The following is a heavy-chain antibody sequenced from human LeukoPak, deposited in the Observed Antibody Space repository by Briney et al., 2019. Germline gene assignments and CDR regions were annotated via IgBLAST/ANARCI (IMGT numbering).Heavy chain of an antibody. CDR1: GFTFSSYG. D-gene: IGHD6-6*01. V-gene: IGHV3-33*06. J-gene: IGHJ5*02. CDR2: IWYDGSNK. CDR3: AKDSYRSSNWFDP. Sequence: GGSLRLSCAASGFTFSSYGMHWVRQAPGKGLGWVAVIWYDGSNKYYADSVKGRFTISRDNSKNTLYLQMNSLRAEDTAVYYCAKDSYRSSNWFDPWGQGTLVTVSS.